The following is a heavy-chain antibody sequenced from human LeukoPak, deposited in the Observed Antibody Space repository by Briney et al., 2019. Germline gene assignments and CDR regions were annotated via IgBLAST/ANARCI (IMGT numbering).Heavy chain of an antibody. CDR3: ARAVYVWGSYRNPHFDY. CDR2: IYYSGST. J-gene: IGHJ4*02. Sequence: SETLSLTCTVSGGSISSYYWSWIRQPPGKGLERIGYIYYSGSTNYNPSLKSRVTISVDTSKNQFSLKLSSVTAADTAVYYCARAVYVWGSYRNPHFDYWGQGTLVTVSS. D-gene: IGHD3-16*02. V-gene: IGHV4-59*01. CDR1: GGSISSYY.